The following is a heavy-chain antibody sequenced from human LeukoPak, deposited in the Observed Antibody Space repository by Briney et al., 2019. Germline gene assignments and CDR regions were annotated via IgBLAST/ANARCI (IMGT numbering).Heavy chain of an antibody. D-gene: IGHD6-19*01. CDR2: INHSGST. CDR3: ARATTRWLAKYYLDY. J-gene: IGHJ4*02. Sequence: SETLSLTCAVYGGSFSGYYWSWIRQPPGKGLEWIGEINHSGSTNYNPSLKSRVTISADTSKNQFSLKLSSVTAADTAVYYCARATTRWLAKYYLDYWGQGTLVTVSS. CDR1: GGSFSGYY. V-gene: IGHV4-34*01.